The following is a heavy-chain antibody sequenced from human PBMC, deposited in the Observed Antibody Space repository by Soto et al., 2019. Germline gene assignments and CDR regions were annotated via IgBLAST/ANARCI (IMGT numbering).Heavy chain of an antibody. CDR1: GGTFSSYA. J-gene: IGHJ4*02. D-gene: IGHD6-6*01. Sequence: QVQLVQSGAEVKKPGSSVKVSCKASGGTFSSYAISWVRQAPGQGLEWMGGIIPIFGTANYAQKFQGRVTITADESTSTDYMELSSLRSEDTAVYYCASRTSLRIAAGFDYWGQGTLVTVSS. V-gene: IGHV1-69*12. CDR3: ASRTSLRIAAGFDY. CDR2: IIPIFGTA.